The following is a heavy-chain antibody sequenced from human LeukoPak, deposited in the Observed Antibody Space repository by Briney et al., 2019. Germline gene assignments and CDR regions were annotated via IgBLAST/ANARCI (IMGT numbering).Heavy chain of an antibody. CDR1: GGSISSYY. CDR2: IYYSGST. Sequence: SETLSLTCTVSGGSISSYYWSWIRQPPGKGMEGIGYIYYSGSTNYNPSLKSRVTISVDTSKNQFSLKLSSVTAADTSVYYWARGGAGCSSTSCYFRFDPWGQGTLATVSS. V-gene: IGHV4-59*01. CDR3: ARGGAGCSSTSCYFRFDP. D-gene: IGHD2-2*01. J-gene: IGHJ5*02.